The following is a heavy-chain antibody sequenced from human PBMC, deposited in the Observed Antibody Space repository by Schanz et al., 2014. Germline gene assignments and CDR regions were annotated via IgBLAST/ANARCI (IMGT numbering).Heavy chain of an antibody. CDR1: GFTVNNYA. J-gene: IGHJ4*02. V-gene: IGHV3-23*01. Sequence: EVQLLESGGGLVQPGGSLRLSCTVSGFTVNNYAMNWVRQAPGRGLEWVSGITRQGTTYYGDFVRGRFSISRDLSSNTLYLQMNSLRADDSAIYYCAKDHPSSGWPAFDVWGQGTQVTVAS. CDR2: ITRQGTT. CDR3: AKDHPSSGWPAFDV. D-gene: IGHD6-19*01.